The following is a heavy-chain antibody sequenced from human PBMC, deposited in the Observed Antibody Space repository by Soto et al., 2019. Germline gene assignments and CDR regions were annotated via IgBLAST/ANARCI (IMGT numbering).Heavy chain of an antibody. J-gene: IGHJ4*02. D-gene: IGHD3-9*01. Sequence: SETLSLTCAVYGGSFSGYYWSWIRQPPGKGLEWIGEINHSGSTNHNPSLKSRVTISVDTSKNQFSLKLSSVTAADTAVYYCARRAGYYENYFDYWGQGTLVTVSS. V-gene: IGHV4-34*01. CDR1: GGSFSGYY. CDR2: INHSGST. CDR3: ARRAGYYENYFDY.